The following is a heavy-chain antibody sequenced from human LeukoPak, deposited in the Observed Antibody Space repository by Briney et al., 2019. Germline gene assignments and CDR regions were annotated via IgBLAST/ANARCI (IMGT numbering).Heavy chain of an antibody. J-gene: IGHJ4*02. CDR3: ARAAAGTDNDY. CDR2: IYHSGST. D-gene: IGHD6-13*01. Sequence: SETLSLTCAVSGGSISSGGYSWSWIRQPPGKGLEWIGYIYHSGSTYYNPSLKSRVTISVDRSKNQFSLKLSSVTAADTAVYYCARAAAGTDNDYWGQGTLVTVSS. V-gene: IGHV4-30-2*01. CDR1: GGSISSGGYS.